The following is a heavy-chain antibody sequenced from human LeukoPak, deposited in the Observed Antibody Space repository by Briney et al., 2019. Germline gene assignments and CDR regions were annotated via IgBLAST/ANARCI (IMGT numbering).Heavy chain of an antibody. CDR3: ARDRVRTLYSSSASWFDP. J-gene: IGHJ5*02. V-gene: IGHV1-18*04. CDR2: ISAYNGDT. CDR1: GYTFNMHS. Sequence: ASVKVSCKASGYTFNMHSTTWVRQAPGQGLEWMGWISAYNGDTKYAQKFQGRVTMTTDTSTSTAYMELRSLRSDDTAVYYCARDRVRTLYSSSASWFDPWGQGTLVTVSS. D-gene: IGHD6-6*01.